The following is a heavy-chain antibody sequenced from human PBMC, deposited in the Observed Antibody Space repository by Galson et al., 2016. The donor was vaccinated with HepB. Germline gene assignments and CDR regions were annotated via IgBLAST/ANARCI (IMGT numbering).Heavy chain of an antibody. Sequence: ETLSLTCIVSGYSITSGYFWGRIRQPPGKGLEWLGSMYHSGTTYYNPSLKSRVTISVDTSKNQISLKLNSVTATDTAVYYCVRLWFAERTFEYWGQGTLVTVPS. CDR1: GYSITSGYF. CDR2: MYHSGTT. CDR3: VRLWFAERTFEY. D-gene: IGHD3-10*01. V-gene: IGHV4-38-2*02. J-gene: IGHJ4*02.